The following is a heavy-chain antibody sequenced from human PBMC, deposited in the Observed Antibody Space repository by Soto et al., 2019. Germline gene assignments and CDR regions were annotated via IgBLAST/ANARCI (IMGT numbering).Heavy chain of an antibody. J-gene: IGHJ4*02. CDR2: SSGSGSGGST. CDR1: EFTFTNYA. V-gene: IGHV3-23*01. D-gene: IGHD4-4*01. CDR3: AKDRDDYRNYVFDY. Sequence: GVSLRLSCGASEFTFTNYAMTCIRQAPGKGLEWVSISSGSGSGGSTNYADSVKGRFTISRDNSKNTLYLQMNSLRVEDTAVYYCAKDRDDYRNYVFDYWGQGTLVTVSS.